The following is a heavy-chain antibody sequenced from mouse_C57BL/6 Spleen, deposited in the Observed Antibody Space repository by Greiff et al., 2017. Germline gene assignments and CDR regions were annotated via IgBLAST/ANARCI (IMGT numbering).Heavy chain of an antibody. CDR2: IHPNSGST. V-gene: IGHV1-64*01. CDR3: ARRKIDYGNYEDAVDY. CDR1: GYTFTSYW. Sequence: QVQLQQPGAELVKPGASVKLSCTASGYTFTSYWMHWVKQRPGQGLEWIGMIHPNSGSTNYNEKFKSKATLAVDKSSSTVYMQLSSLTSEDSADYDCARRKIDYGNYEDAVDYWGQGTSVTVAS. D-gene: IGHD2-1*01. J-gene: IGHJ4*01.